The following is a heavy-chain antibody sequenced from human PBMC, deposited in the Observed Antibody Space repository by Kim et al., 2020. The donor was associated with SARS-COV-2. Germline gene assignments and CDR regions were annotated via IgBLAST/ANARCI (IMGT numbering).Heavy chain of an antibody. CDR2: IKQDGSEK. CDR1: GFTFSSYW. CDR3: ARAQTGYSYGLYYFDY. J-gene: IGHJ4*02. V-gene: IGHV3-7*01. D-gene: IGHD5-18*01. Sequence: GGSLRLSCAASGFTFSSYWMSWVRQAPGKGLEWVANIKQDGSEKYYVDSVKGRFTISRDNAKNSLYLQMNSLRAEDTAVYYCARAQTGYSYGLYYFDYWGQGTLVTVSS.